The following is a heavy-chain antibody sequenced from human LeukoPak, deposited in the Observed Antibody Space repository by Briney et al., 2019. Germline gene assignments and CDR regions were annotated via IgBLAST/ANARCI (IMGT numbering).Heavy chain of an antibody. D-gene: IGHD3/OR15-3a*01. V-gene: IGHV4-59*01. J-gene: IGHJ6*03. CDR1: GGSFSGYY. Sequence: SETLSLTCAVYGGSFSGYYWSWIRQSPGKGLEWIGYIYYTGSTNYNPSLKSRVTISVDTSKNQFSLKLSSVTAADTAVYYCARGDWYYYYYYMDVWGKGTTVTISS. CDR3: ARGDWYYYYYYMDV. CDR2: IYYTGST.